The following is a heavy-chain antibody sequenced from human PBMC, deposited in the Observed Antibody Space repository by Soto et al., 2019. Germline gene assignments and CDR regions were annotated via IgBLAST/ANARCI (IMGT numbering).Heavy chain of an antibody. D-gene: IGHD2-15*01. V-gene: IGHV4-59*08. CDR3: ARQSLDCSGGSCYTYYFDY. Sequence: TSETLSLTCTVSGGSINNYYWSWIRQPPGKGLEWIAYIYYTGSTNYNPSLKSRVTISVDTSKNQFSLKLSSVTAADTAVYYCARQSLDCSGGSCYTYYFDYWGQGTLVTVSS. J-gene: IGHJ4*02. CDR2: IYYTGST. CDR1: GGSINNYY.